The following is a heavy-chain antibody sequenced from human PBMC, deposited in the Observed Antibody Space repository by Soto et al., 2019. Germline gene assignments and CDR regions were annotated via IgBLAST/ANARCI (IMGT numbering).Heavy chain of an antibody. CDR2: IIPIFGTA. CDR1: GGTFSSYA. Sequence: QVQLVQSGAEVKKPGSSVKVSCKASGGTFSSYAISWVRQAPGQGLEWMGGIIPIFGTANYAQKFQGRVTITADESTSTDYMELSSLRSEDTAVYYCASGIAVAGSYYYYYGMDVWGQGTTVTVSS. J-gene: IGHJ6*02. D-gene: IGHD6-19*01. V-gene: IGHV1-69*01. CDR3: ASGIAVAGSYYYYYGMDV.